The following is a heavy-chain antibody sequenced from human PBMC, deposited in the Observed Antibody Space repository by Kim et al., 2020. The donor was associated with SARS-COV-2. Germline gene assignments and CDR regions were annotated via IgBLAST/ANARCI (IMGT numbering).Heavy chain of an antibody. CDR3: ARGGITMVRGVIADV. D-gene: IGHD3-10*01. V-gene: IGHV4-34*01. J-gene: IGHJ6*02. Sequence: PPLSSRVTISVDTSKNQFSLKLSSVTAADTAVYYCARGGITMVRGVIADVWGQGTTVTVSS.